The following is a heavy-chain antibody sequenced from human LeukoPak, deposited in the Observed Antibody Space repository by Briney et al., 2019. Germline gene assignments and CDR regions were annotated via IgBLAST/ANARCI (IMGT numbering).Heavy chain of an antibody. D-gene: IGHD6-6*01. CDR2: ISNGGYNT. J-gene: IGHJ3*02. CDR3: VKGRASSPRFDAFDI. Sequence: GGSLRLSCATSGFTFNTYDMNWVRQAPGKGLEWVSFISNGGYNTFYADSVKGRFTISRDNSMNALFLQMSSLRAEDTAVYYCVKGRASSPRFDAFDIWGQGTMVTVSS. V-gene: IGHV3-23*01. CDR1: GFTFNTYD.